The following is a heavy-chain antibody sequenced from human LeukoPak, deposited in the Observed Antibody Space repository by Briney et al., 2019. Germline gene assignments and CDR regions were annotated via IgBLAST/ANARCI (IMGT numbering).Heavy chain of an antibody. V-gene: IGHV3-48*01. Sequence: PGGSLRLSCAASGFTFSTYSMNWVRQAPGKGLEWVLHSSGRTTTISYADSVKGRFTISRDNSKNTLYLQMNSLRAEDTAVYYCARDLIPTTVTGFDYWGQGTLVTVSS. CDR2: SSGRTTTI. D-gene: IGHD4-17*01. CDR1: GFTFSTYS. J-gene: IGHJ4*02. CDR3: ARDLIPTTVTGFDY.